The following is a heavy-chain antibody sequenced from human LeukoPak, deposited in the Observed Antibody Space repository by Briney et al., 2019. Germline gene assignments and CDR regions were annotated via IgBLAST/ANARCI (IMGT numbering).Heavy chain of an antibody. J-gene: IGHJ3*02. D-gene: IGHD4-23*01. CDR1: GFTFSSYW. CDR3: ARDRGYGGNRPETFDI. CDR2: IKQDGSEK. Sequence: PGGSLRLSCAASGFTFSSYWMSWVRQAPGKGLEWVANIKQDGSEKYYVDSVKGRFSISRDNAKNSLYLQVNSLRAGDTAVYYCARDRGYGGNRPETFDIWGQGTMVTVSS. V-gene: IGHV3-7*03.